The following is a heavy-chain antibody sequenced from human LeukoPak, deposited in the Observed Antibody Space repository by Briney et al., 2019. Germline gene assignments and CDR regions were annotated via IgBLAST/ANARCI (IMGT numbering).Heavy chain of an antibody. CDR2: IYSSGST. CDR3: AKLTSGSLDY. CDR1: GGSISSYY. J-gene: IGHJ4*02. V-gene: IGHV4-4*07. Sequence: PSETLSLTCTVSGGSISSYYWSWIRRPAGKGLEWIGRIYSSGSTNYNPSLKSRVTMSVDRSKNQFSLKLSSVTAADTAVYYCAKLTSGSLDYWGQGTLVTVSS. D-gene: IGHD3-22*01.